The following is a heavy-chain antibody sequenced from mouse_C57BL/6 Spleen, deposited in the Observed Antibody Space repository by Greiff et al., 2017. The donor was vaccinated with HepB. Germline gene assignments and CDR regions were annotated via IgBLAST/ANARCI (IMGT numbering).Heavy chain of an antibody. D-gene: IGHD4-1*02. Sequence: VQLKESGPELVKPGASVKMSCKASGYTFTDYNMHWVKQSHGKSLEWIGYINPNNGGTSYNQKFKGKATLTVNKSSSTAYMELRSLTSEDSAVYYCARPTGTRAMDYWGQGTSVTVSS. J-gene: IGHJ4*01. CDR2: INPNNGGT. CDR1: GYTFTDYN. CDR3: ARPTGTRAMDY. V-gene: IGHV1-22*01.